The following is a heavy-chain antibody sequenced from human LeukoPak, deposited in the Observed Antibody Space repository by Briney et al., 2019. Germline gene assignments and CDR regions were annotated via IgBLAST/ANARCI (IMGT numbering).Heavy chain of an antibody. J-gene: IGHJ4*02. CDR3: AKEGIAVAGTDY. CDR2: ISGSGFT. CDR1: GFTFSSAA. V-gene: IGHV3-23*01. Sequence: PGGSLRLSCAASGFTFSSAAMTWVRQAPGKGLEWVSAISGSGFTYYADSVKGRFTISRDNSKNTLYLQMNSLGAEDTAVYYCAKEGIAVAGTDYWGQGTLVTVSS. D-gene: IGHD6-19*01.